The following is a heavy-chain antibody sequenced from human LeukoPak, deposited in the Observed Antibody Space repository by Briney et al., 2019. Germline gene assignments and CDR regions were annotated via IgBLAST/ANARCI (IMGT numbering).Heavy chain of an antibody. CDR3: ASTSSGYYLGAFDI. Sequence: GASVKVSCKASGYTFTSYGISWVRQAPGQGLEWMGWISAYNGNTNYAQKLQGRVTMTTDTSTSTAYMELRSLRSDDTAVYYCASTSSGYYLGAFDIWGQGTMVTVSS. CDR1: GYTFTSYG. V-gene: IGHV1-18*01. J-gene: IGHJ3*02. CDR2: ISAYNGNT. D-gene: IGHD3-22*01.